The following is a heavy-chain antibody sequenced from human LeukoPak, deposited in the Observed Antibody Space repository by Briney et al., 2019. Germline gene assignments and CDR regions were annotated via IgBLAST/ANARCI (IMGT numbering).Heavy chain of an antibody. CDR1: GFTFSNYG. Sequence: PGGSLRLSCAASGFTFSNYGMHWVRQAPGKGLEWVAFIRYDGGNKYYADSVKGRFTISRDNSKNTLYLQMNSLRAEDTAVYYCAKSEVPAAMGYYFDYWGQGTLVTVSS. D-gene: IGHD2-2*01. J-gene: IGHJ4*02. CDR3: AKSEVPAAMGYYFDY. V-gene: IGHV3-30*02. CDR2: IRYDGGNK.